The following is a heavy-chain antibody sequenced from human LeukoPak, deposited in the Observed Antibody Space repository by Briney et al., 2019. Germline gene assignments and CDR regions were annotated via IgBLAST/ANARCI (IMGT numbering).Heavy chain of an antibody. CDR1: GGSISSSSYY. D-gene: IGHD7-27*01. J-gene: IGHJ5*02. CDR3: AKDGGLWVSAHWGDP. Sequence: PSETLSLTCTVSGGSISSSSYYWGWIRQPPGKGLKWVSTITTGGPNTYYADSVKGRFTVSRDDSKNTLYLQMNSLRAEDTAVYYCAKDGGLWVSAHWGDPWGRGTLVTVSS. CDR2: ITTGGPNT. V-gene: IGHV3-23*01.